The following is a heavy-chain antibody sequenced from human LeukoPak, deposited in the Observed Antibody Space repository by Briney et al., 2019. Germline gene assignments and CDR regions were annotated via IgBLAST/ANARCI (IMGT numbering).Heavy chain of an antibody. CDR1: GGSFSGYY. D-gene: IGHD3-22*01. CDR3: ARNYYDSSGYRPDY. CDR2: INHSGST. V-gene: IGHV4-34*01. Sequence: SETLSLTCAVYGGSFSGYYWSWIRQPPGKGLEWIGEINHSGSTNYNPSLKSRVTISVDTSKNQFSLKLSSVTAADTAVYYCARNYYDSSGYRPDYWGQGTLVTVSS. J-gene: IGHJ4*02.